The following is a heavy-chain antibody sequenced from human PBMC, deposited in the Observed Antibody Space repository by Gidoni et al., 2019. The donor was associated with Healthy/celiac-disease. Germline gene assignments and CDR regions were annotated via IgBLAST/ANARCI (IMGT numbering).Heavy chain of an antibody. CDR2: INWNGGST. CDR1: GFTFDYYG. J-gene: IGHJ3*02. Sequence: EVQLVESGGGVVRPGGSLRFSCAASGFTFDYYGMSWVRQAPGKGLEGVSNINWNGGSTGYADSVKGRLTISRDNAKNSLYLQMNSLRAEDTALYYCAREGGGSGGNAFDIWGQGTMVTASS. V-gene: IGHV3-20*04. CDR3: AREGGGSGGNAFDI. D-gene: IGHD6-19*01.